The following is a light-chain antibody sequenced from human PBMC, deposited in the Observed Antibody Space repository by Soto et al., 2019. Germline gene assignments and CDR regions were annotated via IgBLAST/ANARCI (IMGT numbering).Light chain of an antibody. V-gene: IGKV3-20*01. CDR2: GAS. CDR3: QRYGTSTT. CDR1: QSVSSSY. J-gene: IGKJ1*01. Sequence: IVLTQSPGTLSLSPGEGATLSCRASQSVSSSYLAWYQQKPGQAPRPLIYGASSRATGIPDRFSGSGSGTDFTLTISRLEPEDFAVYYCQRYGTSTTFGQGTKVDIK.